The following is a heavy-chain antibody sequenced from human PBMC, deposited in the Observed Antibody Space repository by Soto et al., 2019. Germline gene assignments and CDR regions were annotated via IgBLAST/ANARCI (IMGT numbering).Heavy chain of an antibody. CDR1: GFTFSSYA. J-gene: IGHJ6*02. V-gene: IGHV3-23*01. D-gene: IGHD3-3*01. Sequence: PGGSLRLSCAASGFTFSSYAMSWVRQAPGKGLEWVSAISGSGGSTYYADSVKGRFTISRDDSKNMAYLQMNSLKTDDTAVYYCGYDFWSGYYSVGQTSGMDVWGQGTTVTVSS. CDR3: GYDFWSGYYSVGQTSGMDV. CDR2: ISGSGGST.